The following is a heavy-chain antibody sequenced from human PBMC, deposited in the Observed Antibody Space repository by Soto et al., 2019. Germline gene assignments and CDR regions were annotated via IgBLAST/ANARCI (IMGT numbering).Heavy chain of an antibody. J-gene: IGHJ3*02. CDR2: VSDNGGSRGGT. D-gene: IGHD2-15*01. CDR3: ARAKAVVVAALDI. CDR1: GFMFNNSA. Sequence: LRLSFKASGFMFNNSAMTWVRQAPGQGLQWVASVSDNGGSRGGTYYADSVKGRFTISRDNSKNTLYLQLDSLTGADTAVYYCARAKAVVVAALDIWGQGTMVT. V-gene: IGHV3-23*01.